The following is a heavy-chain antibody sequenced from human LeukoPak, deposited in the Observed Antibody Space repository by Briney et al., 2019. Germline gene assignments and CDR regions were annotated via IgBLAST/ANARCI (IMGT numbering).Heavy chain of an antibody. J-gene: IGHJ4*02. Sequence: ASVKVSCKASGYTFTGYYMHWVRQAPGQGLEWMGRINPNSGGTNYAQEFQGRVTMTRDTSISTAYMELSRLRSDDTAVYYCARGQLSSTIDYWGQGTLVTVSS. V-gene: IGHV1-2*06. CDR1: GYTFTGYY. CDR2: INPNSGGT. CDR3: ARGQLSSTIDY. D-gene: IGHD3-16*02.